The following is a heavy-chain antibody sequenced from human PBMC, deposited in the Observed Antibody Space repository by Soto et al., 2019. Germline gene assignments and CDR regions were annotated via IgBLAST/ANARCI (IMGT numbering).Heavy chain of an antibody. CDR1: GFTFSSYA. V-gene: IGHV3-30-3*01. D-gene: IGHD5-12*01. CDR2: KSHDGSNK. Sequence: QVQLVESGGGVVQPGRSLRLSCAASGFTFSSYAMHWVRQAPGKGLEWVAVKSHDGSNKYYADSVKGRCSISRDNSKNTLYLQMNSLRAEDTAVYYCARDYYRFNSGYGFSMDVWGQGTTVTVSS. CDR3: ARDYYRFNSGYGFSMDV. J-gene: IGHJ6*02.